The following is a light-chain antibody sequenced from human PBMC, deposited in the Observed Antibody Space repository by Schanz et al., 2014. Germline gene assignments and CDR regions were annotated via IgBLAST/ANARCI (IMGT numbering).Light chain of an antibody. CDR3: QSYDSSLSGPV. Sequence: QSALTQPASVSGSPGQSITISCTGTSSDVGYYNYVSWYQQHPGNVPKLMIYDVSYRPSGVSDRFSASKSGNTASLTISGLQVEDEDDYYCQSYDSSLSGPVFGGGTKVTVL. CDR1: SSDVGYYNY. V-gene: IGLV2-14*03. J-gene: IGLJ2*01. CDR2: DVS.